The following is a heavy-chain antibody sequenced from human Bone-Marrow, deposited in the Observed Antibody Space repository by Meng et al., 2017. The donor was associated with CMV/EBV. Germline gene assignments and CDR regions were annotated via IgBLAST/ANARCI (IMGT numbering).Heavy chain of an antibody. Sequence: SVKVSCKASGGTFSSYTISWVRQAPGQGLEWMGRIIPILGIANYAQKFQGRVTITADKSTSTAYMELSSLRSEDTAVYYCARAVEMATTPYYYYGMDGWGQGTTVTVSS. V-gene: IGHV1-69*02. CDR3: ARAVEMATTPYYYYGMDG. D-gene: IGHD5-24*01. CDR2: IIPILGIA. CDR1: GGTFSSYT. J-gene: IGHJ6*02.